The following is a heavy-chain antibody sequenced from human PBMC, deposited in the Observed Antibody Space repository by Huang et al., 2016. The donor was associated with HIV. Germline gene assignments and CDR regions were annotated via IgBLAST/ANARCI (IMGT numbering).Heavy chain of an antibody. V-gene: IGHV3-21*02. CDR2: ISSGGPSI. CDR1: GFTFSNFG. CDR3: ARDHPLGGFDY. Sequence: EVQMVESGGGLVKPGRSLRLSCAASGFTFSNFGMSWVRQAPGKVLEWGSSISSGGPSIYYADSVQGRFTISRDDAKTSLFLQMNSLRVEDTAIYYCARDHPLGGFDYWGQGALVTVSS. J-gene: IGHJ4*02. D-gene: IGHD3-16*01.